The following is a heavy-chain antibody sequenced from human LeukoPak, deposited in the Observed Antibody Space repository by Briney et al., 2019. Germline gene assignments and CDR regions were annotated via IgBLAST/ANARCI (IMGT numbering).Heavy chain of an antibody. Sequence: ASVKVSCTASGYTFTSYGISWVRQAPGQGLEWMGWISAYNGNTNYAQKFQGRVTMTRDTSISTAYMELSSLRSEDTAVYYCARSDFWGGSPGVKWFDPWGQGTLVTVSS. CDR1: GYTFTSYG. CDR3: ARSDFWGGSPGVKWFDP. J-gene: IGHJ5*02. V-gene: IGHV1-18*01. CDR2: ISAYNGNT. D-gene: IGHD3-3*01.